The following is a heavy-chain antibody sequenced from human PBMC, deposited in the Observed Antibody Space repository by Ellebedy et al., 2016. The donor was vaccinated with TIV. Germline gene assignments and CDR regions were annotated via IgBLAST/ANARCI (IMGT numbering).Heavy chain of an antibody. CDR2: MKQEGSEK. J-gene: IGHJ4*02. D-gene: IGHD1-1*01. Sequence: GGPLRLSCAPPGFTFSSYWMSWVRQAPGKGLEWVANMKQEGSEKYYVDSVKGRFTISRDNAKNSLYLKMNSLRAEDTDVYYCAGRAYNWNDGSLFDYWGQGTLVTVSS. CDR3: AGRAYNWNDGSLFDY. CDR1: GFTFSSYW. V-gene: IGHV3-7*03.